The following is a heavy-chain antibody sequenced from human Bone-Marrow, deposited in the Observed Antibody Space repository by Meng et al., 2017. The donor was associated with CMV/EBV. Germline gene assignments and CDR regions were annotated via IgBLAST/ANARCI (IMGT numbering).Heavy chain of an antibody. CDR2: INPSGGST. V-gene: IGHV1-46*01. CDR3: ARQIVVVPAAIYRSGYFDY. Sequence: ASVKVSCKASGYTFTSYYMHWVRQAPGQGLEWMGIINPSGGSTSYAQKFQGRVTMTRDTSTSTVYMELSSLRSEDTAVYYCARQIVVVPAAIYRSGYFDYWGQGTLVTVAS. D-gene: IGHD2-2*02. J-gene: IGHJ4*02. CDR1: GYTFTSYY.